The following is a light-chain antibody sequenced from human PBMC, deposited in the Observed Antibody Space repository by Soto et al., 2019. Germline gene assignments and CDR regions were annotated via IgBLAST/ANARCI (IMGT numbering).Light chain of an antibody. Sequence: QSVLTQPRSVSGSPGQSVTISCTGTTSDVGAYNYVSWYQQHPGKAPKLMIYDVNKRPSGVPDRFSGSKSGNTASLTISGLQAEDEADYYCCSYAGSTTWVFGGGTKVTVL. J-gene: IGLJ3*02. CDR2: DVN. CDR1: TSDVGAYNY. CDR3: CSYAGSTTWV. V-gene: IGLV2-11*01.